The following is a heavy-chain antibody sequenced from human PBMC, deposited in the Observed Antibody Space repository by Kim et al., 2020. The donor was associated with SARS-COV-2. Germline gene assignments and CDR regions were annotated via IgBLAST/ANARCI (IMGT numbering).Heavy chain of an antibody. D-gene: IGHD3-10*01. CDR3: TRAHRMGPGAGIGY. Sequence: VDSVKGRFTISRDNAKNSLSLHMNSLRVDDTAVYYCTRAHRMGPGAGIGYWGQGTLVTVSS. J-gene: IGHJ4*02. V-gene: IGHV3-7*01.